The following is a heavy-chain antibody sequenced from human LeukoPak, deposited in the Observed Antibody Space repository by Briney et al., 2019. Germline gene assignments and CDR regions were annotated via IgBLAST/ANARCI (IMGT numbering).Heavy chain of an antibody. V-gene: IGHV3-21*04. D-gene: IGHD1-26*01. CDR1: GFTFSSYS. CDR2: IFPDSGEI. CDR3: ARDLVGALGY. J-gene: IGHJ4*02. Sequence: GGSLRLSCAASGFTFSSYSMNWVRQAPGKGLEWVSSIFPDSGEIHYADSVRGRFTISRDNSKNTLYLQMNSLRAEDTAVYYCARDLVGALGYWGQGTLVTVSS.